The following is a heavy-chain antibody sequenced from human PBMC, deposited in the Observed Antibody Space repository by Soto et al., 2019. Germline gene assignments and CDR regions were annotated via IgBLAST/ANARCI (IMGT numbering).Heavy chain of an antibody. CDR2: IYYSGST. D-gene: IGHD4-17*01. Sequence: SETLSLTCTVSGGSISSGGYYWSWIRQHPGKGLEWIGYIYYSGSTYYNPSLKSRVTISVDTSKNQFSLKLSSVTAADTAVYYCARVEIYGDYGTLYYFDYWGQGTLVTVSS. V-gene: IGHV4-31*03. CDR1: GGSISSGGYY. CDR3: ARVEIYGDYGTLYYFDY. J-gene: IGHJ4*02.